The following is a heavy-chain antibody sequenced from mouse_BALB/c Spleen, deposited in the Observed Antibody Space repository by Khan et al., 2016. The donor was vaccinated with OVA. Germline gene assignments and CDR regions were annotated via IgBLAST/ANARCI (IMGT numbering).Heavy chain of an antibody. CDR2: ISDINSYI. D-gene: IGHD2-13*01. CDR3: RRGYYGDPFTY. J-gene: IGHJ3*01. Sequence: EVQLVESGGGLMKPGGSLKLSCAASGFTFSDYYMYWVRQTPEKRLEWVATISDINSYIYYPDNVKGRFTISRDNDKNNLYLQMNSRKSEDTARYYCRRGYYGDPFTYWGQGTLVTVS. CDR1: GFTFSDYY. V-gene: IGHV5-4*02.